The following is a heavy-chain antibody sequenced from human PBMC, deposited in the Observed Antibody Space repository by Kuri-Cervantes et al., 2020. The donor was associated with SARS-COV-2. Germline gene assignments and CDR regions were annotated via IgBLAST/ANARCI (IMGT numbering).Heavy chain of an antibody. Sequence: SVKVSCKASRATFTTYGFSWVRQAPGQGLEWMGGIIPIFGTANYAQKFQGRVTITADKSTSTANMELSSLRSEDTAVYYCAREVMADDFWSGYYFDYWGQGTLVTVSS. V-gene: IGHV1-69*06. CDR2: IIPIFGTA. CDR3: AREVMADDFWSGYYFDY. CDR1: RATFTTYG. J-gene: IGHJ4*02. D-gene: IGHD3-3*01.